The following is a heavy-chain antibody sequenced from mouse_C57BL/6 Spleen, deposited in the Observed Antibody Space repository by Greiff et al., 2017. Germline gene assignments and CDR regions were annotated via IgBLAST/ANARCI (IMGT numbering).Heavy chain of an antibody. D-gene: IGHD1-1*01. CDR2: IDPSDSYT. V-gene: IGHV1-69*01. CDR3: ARYSTTVLDGDY. CDR1: GYTFTSYW. J-gene: IGHJ2*01. Sequence: QVQLQQPGAELVMPGASVKLSCKASGYTFTSYWMHWVKQRPGQGLEWIGEIDPSDSYTNYNHKFKGKSTLTVDKSSSTAYMQLSSLTSVDSAVYYSARYSTTVLDGDYWGQGTTLTVSS.